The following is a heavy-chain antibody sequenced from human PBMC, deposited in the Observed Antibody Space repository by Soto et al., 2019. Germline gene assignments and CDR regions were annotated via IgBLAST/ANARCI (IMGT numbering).Heavy chain of an antibody. CDR3: ARDGCSSTSCYGDSYYYRMDV. J-gene: IGHJ6*02. V-gene: IGHV1-18*01. CDR2: ISAYNGNT. CDR1: GYTFTSYG. Sequence: ASVKVSCKASGYTFTSYGISWVRQAPGQGLEWMGWISAYNGNTNYAQKLQGRVTMTTDTSTSTAYMELRSLRSDDTAVYYCARDGCSSTSCYGDSYYYRMDVWGQGTTVTVSS. D-gene: IGHD2-2*01.